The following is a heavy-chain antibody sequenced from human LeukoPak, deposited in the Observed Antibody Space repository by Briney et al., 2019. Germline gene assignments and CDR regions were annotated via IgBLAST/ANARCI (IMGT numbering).Heavy chain of an antibody. D-gene: IGHD3-3*02. CDR1: GGSFSGYY. CDR2: INHSGST. V-gene: IGHV4-34*01. J-gene: IGHJ4*02. CDR3: ARSLALLRYIDF. Sequence: SETLSLTCAVYGGSFSGYYWGWIRQPPGKGLEWLGEINHSGSTNYNPSLKSGVTISVDTSKNQLSLKLSSVTAADTAVYYCARSLALLRYIDFWGQGTLVTVSS.